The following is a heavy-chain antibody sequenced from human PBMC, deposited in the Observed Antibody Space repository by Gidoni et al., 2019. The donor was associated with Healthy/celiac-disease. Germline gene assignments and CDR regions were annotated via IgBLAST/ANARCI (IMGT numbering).Heavy chain of an antibody. V-gene: IGHV3-21*01. CDR3: ARPSLAAAVSPFFVDYYYGMDV. D-gene: IGHD6-13*01. J-gene: IGHJ6*02. CDR2: ISSSSSYI. CDR1: GFTFSSYS. Sequence: EVQLVESGGGLVKPGGSLRLSCAASGFTFSSYSMNWVRQAPGKGLEWVSSISSSSSYIYYADSVKGRFTISRDNAKNSLYLQMNSLRAEDTAVYYCARPSLAAAVSPFFVDYYYGMDVWGQGTTVTVSS.